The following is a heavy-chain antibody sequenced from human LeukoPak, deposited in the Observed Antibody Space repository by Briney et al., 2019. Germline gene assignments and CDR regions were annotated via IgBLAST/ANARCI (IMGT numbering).Heavy chain of an antibody. V-gene: IGHV4-61*02. J-gene: IGHJ3*02. CDR3: ARRLRYFDAFDI. D-gene: IGHD4-17*01. CDR2: IYTSGST. Sequence: SGTLSLTCTVSGGSISSGSYYWSWIRQPAGKGLEWIGRIYTSGSTNYNPSLKSRVTMSVDTSKNQFSLKLSSVTAADTAVYYCARRLRYFDAFDIWGQGTMVTVSS. CDR1: GGSISSGSYY.